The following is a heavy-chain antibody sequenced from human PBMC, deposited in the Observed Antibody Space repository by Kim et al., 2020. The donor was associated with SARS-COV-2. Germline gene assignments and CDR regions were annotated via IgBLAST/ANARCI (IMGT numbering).Heavy chain of an antibody. CDR3: ARSTFGDGYNYPFDY. J-gene: IGHJ4*02. CDR1: GGSISSYY. CDR2: IYYSGST. V-gene: IGHV4-59*13. D-gene: IGHD5-12*01. Sequence: SETLSLTCTVSGGSISSYYWSWIRQPPGKGLEWIGHIYYSGSTNYNPSLKSRVTISVDTSKNQFSLKLSSVTAADTAVYYCARSTFGDGYNYPFDYWGQGTLVTVSS.